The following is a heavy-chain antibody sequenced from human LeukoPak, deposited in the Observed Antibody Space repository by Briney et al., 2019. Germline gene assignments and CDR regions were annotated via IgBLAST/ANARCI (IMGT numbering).Heavy chain of an antibody. CDR1: GFTFSNYG. Sequence: GGSLRLSCAASGFTFSNYGMHWVRQVPGKGLEWVAFIPYDGSNKYYADSLKGRFTISRDNSKNTLYLQMNSLRAEDTAIHYCAKDICGGDCYPHGGYWGQGTLVTVPS. CDR2: IPYDGSNK. V-gene: IGHV3-30*02. J-gene: IGHJ4*02. D-gene: IGHD2-21*01. CDR3: AKDICGGDCYPHGGY.